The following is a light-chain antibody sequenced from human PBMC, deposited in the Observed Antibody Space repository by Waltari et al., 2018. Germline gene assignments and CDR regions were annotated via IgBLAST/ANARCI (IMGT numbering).Light chain of an antibody. CDR2: RND. V-gene: IGLV1-47*01. CDR1: SSNIGSNV. J-gene: IGLJ2*01. CDR3: AAWDDKLGGRWE. Sequence: QSVLTQPPSASGTPGQRVTIPCSGSSSNIGSNVVTWYQQVPGTTPKLLIYRNDQRPSGVPDRFSGSKSGTSASLAISGLRSEDEADYYCAAWDDKLGGRWEFGGGTKLTVL.